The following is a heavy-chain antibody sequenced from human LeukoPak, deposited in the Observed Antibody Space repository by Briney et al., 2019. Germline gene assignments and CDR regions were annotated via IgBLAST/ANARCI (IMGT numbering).Heavy chain of an antibody. Sequence: SETLSLTCTVSGGSISSSSYYWGWIRQPPGKGLGWIGSTYYRGSTYYNPSLESRVSISVDTSKNQFSLKLSSVTAADVAVYYCTSAGSYWVDSWGQGTLVTVSS. CDR2: TYYRGST. J-gene: IGHJ4*02. D-gene: IGHD3-10*01. CDR1: GGSISSSSYY. V-gene: IGHV4-39*01. CDR3: TSAGSYWVDS.